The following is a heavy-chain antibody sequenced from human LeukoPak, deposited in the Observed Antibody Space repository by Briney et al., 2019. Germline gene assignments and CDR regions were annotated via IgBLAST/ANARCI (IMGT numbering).Heavy chain of an antibody. D-gene: IGHD1-26*01. V-gene: IGHV3-30*02. Sequence: GGSLRLSCLGSGFTFRSYDMHWVRQAPGKGPEWVDFIQDEGISKNYGDSVKGRFAISRDNFKNTVYLEMTSLTTEDTALYYCAKARDSANYYFDSWGQGTLVTVSS. CDR3: AKARDSANYYFDS. J-gene: IGHJ4*02. CDR1: GFTFRSYD. CDR2: IQDEGISK.